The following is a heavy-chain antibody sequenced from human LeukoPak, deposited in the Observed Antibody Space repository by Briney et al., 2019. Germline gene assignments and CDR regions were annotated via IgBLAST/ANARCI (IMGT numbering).Heavy chain of an antibody. D-gene: IGHD3-22*01. CDR3: AKDGPGYYDSSGPWGFYFDY. Sequence: GGSLRLSCVASGFTLSTFWMTWVRQAPGKGLEWVSAISGSGGSTYYADSVKGRFTISRDNSKNTLYLQMNSLRAEDTAVYYCAKDGPGYYDSSGPWGFYFDYWGQGTLVTVSS. CDR1: GFTLSTFW. J-gene: IGHJ4*02. CDR2: ISGSGGST. V-gene: IGHV3-23*01.